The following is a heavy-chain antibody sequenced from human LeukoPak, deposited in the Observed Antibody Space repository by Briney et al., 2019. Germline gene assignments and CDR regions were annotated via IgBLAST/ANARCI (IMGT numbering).Heavy chain of an antibody. D-gene: IGHD3-10*01. CDR3: ARLPGSDAFDI. Sequence: GGSLRLSCAASGFTFSSYSMNWVRQAPGKELEWVSSISSSSSYIYYADSVKGRFTISRDNAKNSLYLQMNSLRAEDTAVYYCARLPGSDAFDIWGQGTMVTVSS. J-gene: IGHJ3*02. CDR1: GFTFSSYS. V-gene: IGHV3-21*01. CDR2: ISSSSSYI.